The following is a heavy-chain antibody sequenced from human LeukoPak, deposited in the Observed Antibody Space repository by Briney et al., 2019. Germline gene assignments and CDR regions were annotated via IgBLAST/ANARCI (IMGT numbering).Heavy chain of an antibody. CDR1: GFTFRSYD. J-gene: IGHJ6*02. V-gene: IGHV3-13*01. Sequence: GGSLRLSCTASGFTFRSYDMHWVRHATGKGLKWVSAIGTAGDTYYPGSVKGRFTISRENAKNSLYLQMNSLRAGDTAVYYCTRSIAAAGPYYYYYYGMDVWGQGTTVTVSS. D-gene: IGHD6-13*01. CDR2: IGTAGDT. CDR3: TRSIAAAGPYYYYYYGMDV.